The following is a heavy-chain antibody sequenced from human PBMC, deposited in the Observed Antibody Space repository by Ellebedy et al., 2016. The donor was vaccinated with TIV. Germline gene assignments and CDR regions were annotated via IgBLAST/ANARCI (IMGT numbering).Heavy chain of an antibody. J-gene: IGHJ3*02. D-gene: IGHD6-19*01. V-gene: IGHV3-30*03. CDR2: KSFDGSNE. Sequence: GGSLRLSCAASGFRFSAYVMHWVRQAPGKGLDWVALKSFDGSNESYADSVKGRFTISRDNSRNTLYLQMNSLRADDTAVYYCARAAYSTGWYYAFDIWGQGTMVTVSS. CDR3: ARAAYSTGWYYAFDI. CDR1: GFRFSAYV.